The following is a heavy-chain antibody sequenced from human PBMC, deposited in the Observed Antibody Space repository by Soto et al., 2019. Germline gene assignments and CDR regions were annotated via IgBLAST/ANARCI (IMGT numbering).Heavy chain of an antibody. CDR1: GGSFSGYY. J-gene: IGHJ6*02. V-gene: IGHV4-34*01. D-gene: IGHD6-13*01. CDR2: INHSGST. Sequence: SETLSLTCAVYGGSFSGYYWSWIRQPPGKGLEWIGEINHSGSTNYNPSLKSRVTISVDTSKNQFSLKLSSVTAADTAVYYCARGFRIAAAGTDSLFYYYYGMDVWGQGTTVTVSS. CDR3: ARGFRIAAAGTDSLFYYYYGMDV.